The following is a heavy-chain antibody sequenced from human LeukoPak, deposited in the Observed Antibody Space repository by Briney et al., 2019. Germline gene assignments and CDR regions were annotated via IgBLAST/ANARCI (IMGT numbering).Heavy chain of an antibody. CDR1: GFTFSTFW. Sequence: GGSLRLSCAASGFTFSTFWMGWVRQVPGKGLEWVANIDQGGSAQYYVDSVKGRFTISRDNAENALYLQMNSLRAEDTAVYFCARDISASGIFFDSWGQGTLVTVSS. V-gene: IGHV3-7*01. J-gene: IGHJ4*02. CDR2: IDQGGSAQ. D-gene: IGHD6-13*01. CDR3: ARDISASGIFFDS.